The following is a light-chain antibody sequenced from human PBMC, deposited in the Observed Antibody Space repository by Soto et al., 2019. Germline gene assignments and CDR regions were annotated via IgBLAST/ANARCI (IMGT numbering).Light chain of an antibody. CDR3: QQYCDWPRT. Sequence: EIVLTQSPATLSVSPGERATLSCRASQSVGNNFAWYQQKPGQAPRLLIFATSTRATGVPARFSGSGSGTEFTLTVSSLQSEDFAVYYCQQYCDWPRTFGGGAKVEIE. J-gene: IGKJ4*01. CDR1: QSVGNN. CDR2: ATS. V-gene: IGKV3-15*01.